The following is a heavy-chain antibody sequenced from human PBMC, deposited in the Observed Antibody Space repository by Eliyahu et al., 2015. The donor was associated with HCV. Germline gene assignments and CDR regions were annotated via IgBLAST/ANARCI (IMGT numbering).Heavy chain of an antibody. CDR2: INPSGGST. CDR3: ARDTAPELRITFGGVIVGPNNWFDP. J-gene: IGHJ5*02. CDR1: GYTFTSYX. Sequence: QVQLVQSGAEVKKPGASVKVSCKASGYTFTSYXMHWVRQAPGQGLEWMGRINPSGGSTSYAQKFQGRVTMTRDTSTSTVYMELSSLRSEDTAVYYCARDTAPELRITFGGVIVGPNNWFDPWGQGTLVTVSS. D-gene: IGHD3-16*02. V-gene: IGHV1-46*01.